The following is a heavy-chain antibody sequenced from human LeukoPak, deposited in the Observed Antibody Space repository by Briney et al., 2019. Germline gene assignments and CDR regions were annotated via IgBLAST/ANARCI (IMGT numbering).Heavy chain of an antibody. J-gene: IGHJ4*02. CDR3: AILSPITIFGVVYFDY. Sequence: GGSLRLSCAASGLTVTNNHMTWVRQAPGKGLGWVSVIQSRGNTYYRDSAKGRFTISRDNSNNPLYLQMTSLRADDTAMYYCAILSPITIFGVVYFDYWGQGTLVTVSS. V-gene: IGHV3-66*02. CDR1: GLTVTNNH. CDR2: IQSRGNT. D-gene: IGHD3-3*01.